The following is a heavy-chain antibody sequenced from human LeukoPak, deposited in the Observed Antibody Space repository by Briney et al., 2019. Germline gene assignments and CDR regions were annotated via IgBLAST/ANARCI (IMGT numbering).Heavy chain of an antibody. Sequence: PGRSLRLSCAASGFTLSSYGMHWVRQAPGKGLEWVAVIWYDGSDKYYADSVKGRFTISRDNSKNTLYLQMNSLRAEDTAVYYCARDLSSSYSSVDHWGQGTLVTVSS. CDR3: ARDLSSSYSSVDH. D-gene: IGHD6-13*01. CDR1: GFTLSSYG. V-gene: IGHV3-33*01. CDR2: IWYDGSDK. J-gene: IGHJ4*02.